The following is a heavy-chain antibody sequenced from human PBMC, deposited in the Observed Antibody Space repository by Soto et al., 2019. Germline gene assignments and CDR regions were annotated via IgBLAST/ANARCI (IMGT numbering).Heavy chain of an antibody. D-gene: IGHD3-10*01. CDR1: GFTFSSYA. J-gene: IGHJ4*02. CDR2: ISGSGGST. V-gene: IGHV3-23*01. Sequence: PGGSLRLSCAASGFTFSSYAMSWVRQAPGKGLEWVSAISGSGGSTYYADSVKGRFTISRDNSKNTLYLQMNSLRAEDTAVYYCAKSMVRGSHKYYFDYWGQGTLVTVSS. CDR3: AKSMVRGSHKYYFDY.